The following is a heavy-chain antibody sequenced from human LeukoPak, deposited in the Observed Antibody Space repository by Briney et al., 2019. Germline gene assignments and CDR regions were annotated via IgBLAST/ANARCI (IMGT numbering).Heavy chain of an antibody. CDR1: GGSISSGDFY. D-gene: IGHD2-8*01. Sequence: SETLSLTCTVSGGSISSGDFYWSWVRQHPETGLEWIGYIYYSGTAYYNPSLKSRATMSVDTSKNQFSLKLDSVTAADTAVYYCARFSNAHGVKFDYWGQGTLVTVSS. CDR2: IYYSGTA. CDR3: ARFSNAHGVKFDY. V-gene: IGHV4-31*03. J-gene: IGHJ4*02.